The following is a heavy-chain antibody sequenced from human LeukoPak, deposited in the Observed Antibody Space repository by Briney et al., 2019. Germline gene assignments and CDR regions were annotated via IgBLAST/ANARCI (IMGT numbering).Heavy chain of an antibody. V-gene: IGHV4-30-4*08. CDR2: IYYSGST. Sequence: SETLSLTCTVSGGSVSSGDYYWRWIRQPPGKGLEWIGYIYYSGSTYYNPSLKSRVTISVDTSKNQFSLKLSSVTAADTAVYYCARGGGYCSSTSCYPNAFDIWGQGTMVTVSS. J-gene: IGHJ3*02. CDR1: GGSVSSGDYY. D-gene: IGHD2-2*01. CDR3: ARGGGYCSSTSCYPNAFDI.